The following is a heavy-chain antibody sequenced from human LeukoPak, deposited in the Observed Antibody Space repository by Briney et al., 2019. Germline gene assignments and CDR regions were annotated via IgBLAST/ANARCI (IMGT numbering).Heavy chain of an antibody. CDR2: IKQDGSEK. CDR1: GFTFSSYW. V-gene: IGHV3-7*04. CDR3: VRDRLLWF. Sequence: GGSLRLSCAASGFTFSSYWMSWVRQAAGKGLEWVANIKQDGSEKYYVDSVEGRFTISKDNNKNSLYLQMNSLTAEDGAVYYCVRDRLLWFWGQGTLVTVSS. J-gene: IGHJ4*02. D-gene: IGHD3-10*01.